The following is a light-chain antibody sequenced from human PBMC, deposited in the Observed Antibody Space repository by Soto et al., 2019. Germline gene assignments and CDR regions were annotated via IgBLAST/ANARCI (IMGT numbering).Light chain of an antibody. CDR1: QSMNDW. V-gene: IGKV1-5*01. Sequence: SQSMNDWLAWYQQKPGKAPKVLIYDASSLQSGVPSRFSGSGSGTEFTLTIDSLQPDDVATYYCLRYNAFSQTFGQGTKV. CDR3: LRYNAFSQT. J-gene: IGKJ1*01. CDR2: DAS.